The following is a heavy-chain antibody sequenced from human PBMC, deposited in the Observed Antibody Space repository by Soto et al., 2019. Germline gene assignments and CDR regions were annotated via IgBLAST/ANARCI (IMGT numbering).Heavy chain of an antibody. CDR2: INPNSGGT. Sequence: ASVKVSCRASGYTITGYYMHWVRQAPGQGLEWMGWINPNSGGTNYAQKFQGWVTMTRDTSISTAYMELSRLRSDDTAVYYCARAELDCSGGSCYEGFGPPFDYWGQGTLVTVSS. CDR3: ARAELDCSGGSCYEGFGPPFDY. CDR1: GYTITGYY. V-gene: IGHV1-2*04. D-gene: IGHD2-15*01. J-gene: IGHJ4*02.